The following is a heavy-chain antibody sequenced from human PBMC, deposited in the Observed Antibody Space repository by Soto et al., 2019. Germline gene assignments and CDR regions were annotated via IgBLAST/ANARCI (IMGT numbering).Heavy chain of an antibody. D-gene: IGHD3-16*02. CDR2: IKQDGSEK. J-gene: IGHJ4*02. CDR1: AFTLSDSW. V-gene: IGHV3-7*01. Sequence: EVQLVESGGGLVQPGGSLRLSCAASAFTLSDSWMTWVRQAPGKGLQWVANIKQDGSEKYYVDSVKGRFTISRDNAKNSLVLQMNSLIAEDTAVYYCARGTLYLDYWGQGSLVTVSS. CDR3: ARGTLYLDY.